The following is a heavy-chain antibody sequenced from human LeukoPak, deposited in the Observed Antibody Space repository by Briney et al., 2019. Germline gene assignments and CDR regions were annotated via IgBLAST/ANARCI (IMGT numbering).Heavy chain of an antibody. V-gene: IGHV4-59*01. Sequence: SETLSLTCTVSGGSISSYYWSWIRQPPGKGLEWIGYIYYSGSTNYNPSLKSRVTISVDTSKNQFSLRLSSVTAADTAVYYCARGRGMDVWGQGTTVTVSS. CDR2: IYYSGST. J-gene: IGHJ6*02. CDR3: ARGRGMDV. CDR1: GGSISSYY.